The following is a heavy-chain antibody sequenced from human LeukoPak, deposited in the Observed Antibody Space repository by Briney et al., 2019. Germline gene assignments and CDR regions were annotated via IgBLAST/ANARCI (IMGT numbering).Heavy chain of an antibody. CDR1: GGSFSGYY. D-gene: IGHD2-15*01. V-gene: IGHV4-34*01. CDR3: ARVVAVQGYYYYGMDV. Sequence: SETLSLTCAVYGGSFSGYYWSWIRQPPGKGLEWIGEINHSGSTNYNPSLKSRVTISVDTSKNQFSLKLSSVTAADTAVYYCARVVAVQGYYYYGMDVWGQGTTVTVSS. CDR2: INHSGST. J-gene: IGHJ6*02.